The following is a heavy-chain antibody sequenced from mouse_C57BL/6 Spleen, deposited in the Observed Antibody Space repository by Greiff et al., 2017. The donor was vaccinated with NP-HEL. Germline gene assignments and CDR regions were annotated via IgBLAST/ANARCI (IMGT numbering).Heavy chain of an antibody. J-gene: IGHJ3*01. CDR1: GYTFTSYW. CDR2: IDPSDSYT. Sequence: QVQLQQPGAELVKPGASVKLSCKASGYTFTSYWMQWVKQRPGQGLEWIGEIDPSDSYTNYNQKFNGKATLTVDTSSCTAYMQLSSLTYEDSAVYYCADGYYGSSYWFAYWGQGTLVTVSA. CDR3: ADGYYGSSYWFAY. D-gene: IGHD1-1*01. V-gene: IGHV1-50*01.